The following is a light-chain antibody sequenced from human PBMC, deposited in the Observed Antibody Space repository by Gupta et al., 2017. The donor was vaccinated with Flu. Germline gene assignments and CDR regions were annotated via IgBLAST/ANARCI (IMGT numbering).Light chain of an antibody. CDR1: QGISTY. J-gene: IGKJ1*01. CDR3: KQDYAFPST. CDR2: AAS. Sequence: AIRMTQSPSSLSASIGDRVTITCRASQGISTYLAWYQQKPGKAPELLVYAASALQYGVPSTFSGSGSGKDFTLTITSLQAEDVATYFCKQDYAFPSTFAQGTTVEMK. V-gene: IGKV1-8*01.